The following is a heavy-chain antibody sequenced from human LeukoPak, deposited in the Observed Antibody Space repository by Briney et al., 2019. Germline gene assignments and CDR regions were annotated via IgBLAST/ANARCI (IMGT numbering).Heavy chain of an antibody. V-gene: IGHV3-21*01. CDR2: ISSSSSYI. CDR1: GFTFSSYS. J-gene: IGHJ2*01. CDR3: ATSLGLWFGELSFWYFDL. Sequence: GGSLRLSCAASGFTFSSYSMNWVRQAPGKGLEWVSSISSSSSYIYYADSVKGRFTISRDNSKNTLYLQMNSLRAEDTAVYYCATSLGLWFGELSFWYFDLWGRGTLVTVSS. D-gene: IGHD3-10*01.